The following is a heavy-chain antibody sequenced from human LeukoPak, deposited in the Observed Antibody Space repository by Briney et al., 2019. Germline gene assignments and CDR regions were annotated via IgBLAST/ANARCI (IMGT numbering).Heavy chain of an antibody. Sequence: PGGSLRLSCAASGFTFSDCYMSWIRQAPGKGLEWVSYISSSGSTIYYADSVRGRFTISRDNAKNSLYLQMNSLRAEDTAVYYCARDRHGDYENAFDIWGQGTMVTVSS. CDR1: GFTFSDCY. CDR2: ISSSGSTI. J-gene: IGHJ3*02. D-gene: IGHD4-17*01. V-gene: IGHV3-11*01. CDR3: ARDRHGDYENAFDI.